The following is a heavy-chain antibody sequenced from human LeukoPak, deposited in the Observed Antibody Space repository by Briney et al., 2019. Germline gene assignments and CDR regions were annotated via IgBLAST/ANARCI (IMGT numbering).Heavy chain of an antibody. Sequence: SETLSLTCTVSGGSISSGGYYWSWLRQPPGKGLEWIGYIYYSGSTYYNPSLKSRVTISVDTSKNQFSLKLSSVTAADTAVYYCARLLPGFYGDQDGGWFDPWGQGTLVTVSS. CDR2: IYYSGST. D-gene: IGHD4-17*01. CDR3: ARLLPGFYGDQDGGWFDP. V-gene: IGHV4-31*03. J-gene: IGHJ5*02. CDR1: GGSISSGGYY.